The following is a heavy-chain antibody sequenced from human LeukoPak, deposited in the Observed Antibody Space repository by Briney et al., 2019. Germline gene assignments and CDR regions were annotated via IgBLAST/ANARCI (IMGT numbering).Heavy chain of an antibody. D-gene: IGHD3-3*01. CDR3: ARDGYYDFWSGYLSFDY. CDR1: GGTFSSYA. J-gene: IGHJ4*02. Sequence: ASVKVSCKASGGTFSSYAISWVRQAPGRGLEWMGWISAYNGNTNYAQKLQGRVTMTTDTSTSTAYMELRSLRSDDTAVYYCARDGYYDFWSGYLSFDYWGQGTLVTVSS. CDR2: ISAYNGNT. V-gene: IGHV1-18*01.